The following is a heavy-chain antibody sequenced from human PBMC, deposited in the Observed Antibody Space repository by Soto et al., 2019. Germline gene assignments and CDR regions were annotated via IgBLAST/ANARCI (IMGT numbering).Heavy chain of an antibody. Sequence: QVQLVQSGAEVKKPGASVRVSCKASEHTFTNYGINWVRLAPGQGLEWMGWINTYSGNTIYAQKFQDRLTITTDTSTNTASMELRSLTSDGTAVFYCAGGQGSLIPYYFDSWGQGTLVTVSS. CDR1: EHTFTNYG. V-gene: IGHV1-18*04. CDR2: INTYSGNT. D-gene: IGHD2-2*01. J-gene: IGHJ4*02. CDR3: AGGQGSLIPYYFDS.